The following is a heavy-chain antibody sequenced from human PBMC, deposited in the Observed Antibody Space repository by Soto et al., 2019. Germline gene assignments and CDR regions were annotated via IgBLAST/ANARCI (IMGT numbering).Heavy chain of an antibody. CDR2: IYYAGST. D-gene: IGHD2-21*01. J-gene: IGHJ5*02. CDR1: GGSISGYY. Sequence: KPPETLYLTCTVSGGSISGYYWSWFRQPPGKGLERIGYIYYAGSTSYNPSLKSRVTISLETSKSQFSLRLTSVTASVTAVYYCARLGAYYQSLDPWGQGTVVTVSS. V-gene: IGHV4-59*08. CDR3: ARLGAYYQSLDP.